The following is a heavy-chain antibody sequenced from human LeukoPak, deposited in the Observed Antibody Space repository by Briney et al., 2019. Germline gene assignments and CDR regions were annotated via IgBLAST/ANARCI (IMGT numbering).Heavy chain of an antibody. CDR2: IIPIFGTA. J-gene: IGHJ4*02. D-gene: IGHD2-2*01. Sequence: SVKVSCKASVGTFSSYAISWVRQAPGQGLEWMGGIIPIFGTANYAQKFQGRVTITADESTSTAYMELSSLRSEATAVYYCARDAPCSSASCQNFDYWGQGTLVTVSS. V-gene: IGHV1-69*01. CDR3: ARDAPCSSASCQNFDY. CDR1: VGTFSSYA.